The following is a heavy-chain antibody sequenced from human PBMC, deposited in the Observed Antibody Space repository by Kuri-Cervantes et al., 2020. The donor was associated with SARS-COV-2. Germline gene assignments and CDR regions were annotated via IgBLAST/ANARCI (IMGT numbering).Heavy chain of an antibody. D-gene: IGHD1-1*01. CDR1: GFTFSSYA. CDR3: ARDCAAGIFDY. CDR2: ISYDGSNK. J-gene: IGHJ4*02. V-gene: IGHV3-30-3*01. Sequence: GGSLTLSCAASGFTFSSYAMHWVRQAPGKGLEWVAVISYDGSNKYYADSVKGRFTISRDNSKNTLYLQMNSLRAEDTAVYYCARDCAAGIFDYWGQGTLVTVSS.